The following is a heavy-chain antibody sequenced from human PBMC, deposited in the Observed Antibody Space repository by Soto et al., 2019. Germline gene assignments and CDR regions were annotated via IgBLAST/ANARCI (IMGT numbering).Heavy chain of an antibody. J-gene: IGHJ4*02. CDR3: ARGRSYGYSVLDY. CDR1: GGSFSGYY. V-gene: IGHV4-34*01. D-gene: IGHD5-18*01. Sequence: TSETLSLTCAVYGGSFSGYYWSWIRQPPGKGLEWIGEINHSGSTNYNPSLKSRVTISVDTSKNQFSLKLSSVTAADTAVYYCARGRSYGYSVLDYWGQGTLVTVSS. CDR2: INHSGST.